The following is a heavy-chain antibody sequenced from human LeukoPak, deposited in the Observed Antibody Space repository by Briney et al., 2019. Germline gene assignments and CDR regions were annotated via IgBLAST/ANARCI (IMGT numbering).Heavy chain of an antibody. V-gene: IGHV5-51*01. CDR3: ARQYYDVLTGFYIHFDY. Sequence: GESLKISCKGSGYSFSNYWIGWVRQMPGRGLEWMGIIWPGDSDTRYSPSFQGQVTISVDKSISTAYLQWSSLKASDTAVYYCARQYYDVLTGFYIHFDYWGQGTLVTVSS. CDR1: GYSFSNYW. J-gene: IGHJ4*02. CDR2: IWPGDSDT. D-gene: IGHD3-9*01.